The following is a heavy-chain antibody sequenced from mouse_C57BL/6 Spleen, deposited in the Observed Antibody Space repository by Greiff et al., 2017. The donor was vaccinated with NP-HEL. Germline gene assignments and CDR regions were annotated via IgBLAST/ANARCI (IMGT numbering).Heavy chain of an antibody. CDR2: IYPGDGDT. CDR1: GYAFSSSW. Sequence: VQLQQSGPELVKPGASVKISCKASGYAFSSSWMNWVKQRPGKGLEWIGRIYPGDGDTNYNGKFKGKATLTADKSSSTAYMQLSSLTSEDSAVYFCARWDGYYVAYWGQGTLVTVSA. CDR3: ARWDGYYVAY. D-gene: IGHD2-3*01. J-gene: IGHJ3*01. V-gene: IGHV1-82*01.